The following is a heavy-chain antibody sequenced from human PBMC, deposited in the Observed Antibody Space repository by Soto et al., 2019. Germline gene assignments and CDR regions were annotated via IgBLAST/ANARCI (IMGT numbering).Heavy chain of an antibody. CDR2: ISYDGDNK. CDR1: GFTFSYHA. V-gene: IGHV3-30-3*01. Sequence: QVQLVESGGGVVQPGRSLRLSCAASGFTFSYHALNWVRQAPGKGLEWVAVISYDGDNKYIAESVKGRFTISRDNSKNTVSLQMNSLRAEDTDMYFCARGTTTSAFSAMDVWGRGTTVTVSS. D-gene: IGHD1-1*01. J-gene: IGHJ6*02. CDR3: ARGTTTSAFSAMDV.